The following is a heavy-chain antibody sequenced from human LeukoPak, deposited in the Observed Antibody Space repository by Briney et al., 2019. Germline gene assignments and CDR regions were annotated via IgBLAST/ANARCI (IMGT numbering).Heavy chain of an antibody. CDR2: ISSSGSTK. CDR3: ARAFGSGSYSF. Sequence: GGSLRLSCAASGFTFSSYEMNWVRQAPGKGLEWVSYISSSGSTKYYADSVKGRITISRDSAKKSMYLQMNSLRAEDTAVYYCARAFGSGSYSFWGQGTLVSVSS. V-gene: IGHV3-48*03. CDR1: GFTFSSYE. J-gene: IGHJ4*02. D-gene: IGHD3-10*01.